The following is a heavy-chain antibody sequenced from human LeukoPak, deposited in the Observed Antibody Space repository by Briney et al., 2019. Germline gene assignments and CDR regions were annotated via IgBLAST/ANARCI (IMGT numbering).Heavy chain of an antibody. Sequence: SVKVSCKASGGTFSSYAISWVRQAPGQGLEWMGRIIPILGIANYAQKFQGRVTITADKSTSTAYMELSSLRSEDTAVYYCALRGVPAANGNYWGQGTLLTVSS. J-gene: IGHJ4*02. CDR2: IIPILGIA. CDR1: GGTFSSYA. D-gene: IGHD2-2*01. V-gene: IGHV1-69*04. CDR3: ALRGVPAANGNY.